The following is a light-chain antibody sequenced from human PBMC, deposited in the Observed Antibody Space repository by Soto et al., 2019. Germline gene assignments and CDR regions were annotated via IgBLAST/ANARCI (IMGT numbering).Light chain of an antibody. J-gene: IGLJ1*01. CDR3: SLYTGYSMRI. CDR2: EAK. V-gene: IGLV2-14*01. Sequence: QSAGTQPAWVSVSPGQSITISCTGISSDIGAYNFVSLYQQHPGKAPQLIIYEAKNRPSGVSNRFSGSKSGNTASLTISGLQADDEADYYCSLYTGYSMRIFGTGTKVTVL. CDR1: SSDIGAYNF.